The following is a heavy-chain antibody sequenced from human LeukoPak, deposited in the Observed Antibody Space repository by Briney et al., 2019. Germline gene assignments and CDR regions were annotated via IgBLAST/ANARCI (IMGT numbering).Heavy chain of an antibody. V-gene: IGHV3-43D*04. CDR3: AKDGEQPLYYHMDV. CDR2: ISWDGGST. Sequence: GGSLRLSCAASGFKFDDFAMHWVRQAPGKGLEWVSLISWDGGSTVYADSVKGRFTISRDNSKNSVFLQMNSLRVEDSAFYYCAKDGEQPLYYHMDVWGKGTTVTVSS. D-gene: IGHD1/OR15-1a*01. J-gene: IGHJ6*03. CDR1: GFKFDDFA.